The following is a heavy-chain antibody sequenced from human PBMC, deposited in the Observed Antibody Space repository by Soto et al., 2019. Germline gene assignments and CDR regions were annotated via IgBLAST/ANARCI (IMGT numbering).Heavy chain of an antibody. CDR3: AREELSGRYGGNGMDV. V-gene: IGHV3-74*01. J-gene: IGHJ6*02. CDR2: INSDGSST. Sequence: EVQLVESGGGLVQPGGSLRLSCAASGFTFSSYWMHWVRQAPGKGLVWVSRINSDGSSTSYADSVKGRFTISRDNAKNTLYLQMNSLRAEDTAVYYCAREELSGRYGGNGMDVWGHGTTVTVSS. CDR1: GFTFSSYW. D-gene: IGHD3-16*01.